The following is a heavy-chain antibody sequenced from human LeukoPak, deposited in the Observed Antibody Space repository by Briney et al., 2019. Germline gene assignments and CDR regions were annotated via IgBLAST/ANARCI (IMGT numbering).Heavy chain of an antibody. D-gene: IGHD3-10*01. CDR2: ISSSSSTI. Sequence: AGGSLRLSCAASGFTFSSYSMNWVRQAPGKGLEWVSYISSSSSTIYYADSVKGRFTISRDNAKNSLYLEMTSLRTEDTALYYCAKELLSHYFGSGSYRATFDYWGQGTLVTVSS. CDR3: AKELLSHYFGSGSYRATFDY. CDR1: GFTFSSYS. J-gene: IGHJ4*02. V-gene: IGHV3-48*04.